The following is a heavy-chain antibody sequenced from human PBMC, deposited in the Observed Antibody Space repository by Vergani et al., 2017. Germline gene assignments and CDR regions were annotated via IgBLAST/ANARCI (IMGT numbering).Heavy chain of an antibody. J-gene: IGHJ4*02. CDR2: INGGRT. CDR3: AKEGKSSTPFVAD. V-gene: IGHV3-23*01. D-gene: IGHD2-2*01. CDR1: GFNFNNYG. Sequence: EVQLLESGGGLVQPGGSLRISCAAPGFNFNNYGMSWVRQSPGKGLEWVSAINGGRTYYADSVKDWFTISTDNFKNTLYLQMMSLRAEDAAVYYCAKEGKSSTPFVADWGQGTLVAGSS.